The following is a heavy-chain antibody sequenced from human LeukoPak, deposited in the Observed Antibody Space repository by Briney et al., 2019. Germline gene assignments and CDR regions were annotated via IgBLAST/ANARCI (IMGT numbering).Heavy chain of an antibody. D-gene: IGHD3-22*01. CDR2: IYYSGST. V-gene: IGHV4-59*01. Sequence: PSETLSLTCTVSGGSISSYYWSWIRQPPGKGLEWIGYIYYSGSTNYNPSLKSRVTISVDTSKNQFSLKLSSLTAADTAVYYCARVPPYYYDSSGYFVAAFDIWGLGTMVTVSS. J-gene: IGHJ3*02. CDR1: GGSISSYY. CDR3: ARVPPYYYDSSGYFVAAFDI.